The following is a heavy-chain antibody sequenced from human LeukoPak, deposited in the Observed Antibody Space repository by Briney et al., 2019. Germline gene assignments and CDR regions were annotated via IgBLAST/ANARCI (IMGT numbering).Heavy chain of an antibody. CDR3: ARDAIVGATNFDY. J-gene: IGHJ4*02. V-gene: IGHV3-11*06. CDR2: ISSSSSHA. D-gene: IGHD1-26*01. CDR1: EFAFSDFY. Sequence: GGPLRLSCGASEFAFSDFYMTWIRQAPGKGRRWVSYISSSSSHANYADSVKGRFTISRDNAKNSLYLQMNSLSAEDTAVYYCARDAIVGATNFDYWGQGTLVTVSA.